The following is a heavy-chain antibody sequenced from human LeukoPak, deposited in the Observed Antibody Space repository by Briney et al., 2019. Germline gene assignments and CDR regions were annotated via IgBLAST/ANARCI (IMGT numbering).Heavy chain of an antibody. CDR3: ARAGEYCSSTSCCPVSDY. Sequence: PSETLSLTCTVSGGSISSYYWSWIRQPPGKGLEWIGYIYYSGSTNYNPSLKSRVTISVDTSKNQFSLKLSSVTAADTAVYYCARAGEYCSSTSCCPVSDYWGQGTLVTVSS. J-gene: IGHJ4*02. V-gene: IGHV4-59*01. D-gene: IGHD2-2*01. CDR1: GGSISSYY. CDR2: IYYSGST.